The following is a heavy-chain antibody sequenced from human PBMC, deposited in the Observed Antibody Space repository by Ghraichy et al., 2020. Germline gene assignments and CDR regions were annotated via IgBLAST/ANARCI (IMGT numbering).Heavy chain of an antibody. V-gene: IGHV3-30*02. CDR3: ANFVGSDPTGRFDN. CDR1: GLTFSCCG. Sequence: GESLRLSCEGSGLTFSCCGMHWVRQAPGKGLEWVALIAFDGSNKFYIDSVKGRFSISRDNSKNTLYLQMNSLRVEDTAIYYCANFVGSDPTGRFDNWGQGTRATGSS. D-gene: IGHD2-21*01. J-gene: IGHJ4*02. CDR2: IAFDGSNK.